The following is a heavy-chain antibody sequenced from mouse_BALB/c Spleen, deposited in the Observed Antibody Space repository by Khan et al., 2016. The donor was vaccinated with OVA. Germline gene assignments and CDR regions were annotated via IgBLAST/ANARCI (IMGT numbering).Heavy chain of an antibody. J-gene: IGHJ3*01. CDR1: GYSFTSYW. Sequence: EVQLQQSGTVLARPGASVKMSCKASGYSFTSYWMHWVKQRPGQGLEWIGAIYPGNSDTSYNQKFKGKAKLTAVTSARTAYMEISSLTTEDSAVYYGTDGNYVGWFAYWGQGTLVTVSA. CDR3: TDGNYVGWFAY. CDR2: IYPGNSDT. D-gene: IGHD2-1*01. V-gene: IGHV1-5*01.